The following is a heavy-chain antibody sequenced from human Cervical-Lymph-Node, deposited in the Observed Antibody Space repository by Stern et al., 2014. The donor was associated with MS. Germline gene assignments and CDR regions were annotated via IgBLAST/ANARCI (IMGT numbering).Heavy chain of an antibody. D-gene: IGHD3-22*01. Sequence: VHLVESGAEVKKPGSSVKVSCKASGGTFSSYAISWVRQAPGQGLEWMGRIIPILGIANYAQKFQGRVTITADKSTSTAYMELSSLRSEDTAVYYCARVRAGDYYDSSGYYIDYWGQGTLVTVSS. CDR2: IIPILGIA. CDR1: GGTFSSYA. CDR3: ARVRAGDYYDSSGYYIDY. V-gene: IGHV1-69*09. J-gene: IGHJ4*02.